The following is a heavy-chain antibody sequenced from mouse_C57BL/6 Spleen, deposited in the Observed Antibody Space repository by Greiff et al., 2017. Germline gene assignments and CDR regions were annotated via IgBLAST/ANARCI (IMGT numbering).Heavy chain of an antibody. CDR2: ISYDGSN. D-gene: IGHD2-4*01. J-gene: IGHJ4*01. CDR3: AREDDYGGYAMDY. Sequence: EVQLQESGPGLVKPSQSLSLTCSVTGYSITSGYYWNWIRQFPGNKLEWMGYISYDGSNNYNPSLKNPISITRDTSKNKFFLKLNSVTTEDTATYYCAREDDYGGYAMDYWGQGTSVTVSS. V-gene: IGHV3-6*01. CDR1: GYSITSGYY.